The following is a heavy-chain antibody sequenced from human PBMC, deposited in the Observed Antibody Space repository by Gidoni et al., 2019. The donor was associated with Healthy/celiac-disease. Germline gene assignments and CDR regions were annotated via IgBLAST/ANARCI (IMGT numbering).Heavy chain of an antibody. CDR2: IYYSGST. J-gene: IGHJ2*01. Sequence: QVQLQESGPGLVKPSQTLSLTCTVSGGSISSGGYYWSWIRQHPGTGLEWIGYIYYSGSTYYNPSLKSRVTISVDTSKNQFSLKLSSVTAADTAVYYCARDPHGDYQLDWYFDLWGRGTLVTVSS. V-gene: IGHV4-31*03. D-gene: IGHD4-17*01. CDR1: GGSISSGGYY. CDR3: ARDPHGDYQLDWYFDL.